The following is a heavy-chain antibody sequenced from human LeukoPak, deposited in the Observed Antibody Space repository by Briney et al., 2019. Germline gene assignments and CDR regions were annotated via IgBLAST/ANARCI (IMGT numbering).Heavy chain of an antibody. D-gene: IGHD2-2*01. Sequence: SLLLSCAASGFTFSSYAMHWVRQAPGKGLEWVAVISYDGSNKYYADSVKGRFTISRDNSKNTLYLQMNSLRAEDTAVYYCARGAIVVVPAAVDYWGQGTLVTVSS. CDR2: ISYDGSNK. J-gene: IGHJ4*02. CDR3: ARGAIVVVPAAVDY. V-gene: IGHV3-30-3*01. CDR1: GFTFSSYA.